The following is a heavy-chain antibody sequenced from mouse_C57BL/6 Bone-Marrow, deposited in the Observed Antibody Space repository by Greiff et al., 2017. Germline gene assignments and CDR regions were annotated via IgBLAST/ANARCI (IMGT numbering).Heavy chain of an antibody. CDR2: IGSGSSTI. V-gene: IGHV5-17*01. CDR3: AKAYGNYSWFAY. CDR1: GFTFSDYG. J-gene: IGHJ3*01. D-gene: IGHD2-1*01. Sequence: EVQGVESGGGLVKPGGSLKLSCAASGFTFSDYGMHWVRQAPEKGLEWVAYIGSGSSTIYYADTVKGRFTISRDTAKNTRFLQMTSLRSEDTAMYYCAKAYGNYSWFAYWGQGTLVTVSA.